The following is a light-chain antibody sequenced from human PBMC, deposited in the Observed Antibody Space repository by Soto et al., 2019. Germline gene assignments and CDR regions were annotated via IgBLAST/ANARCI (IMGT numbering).Light chain of an antibody. CDR3: GSFTSSTTVV. J-gene: IGLJ2*01. V-gene: IGLV2-14*03. CDR2: DVG. CDR1: SSDVGGYNY. Sequence: QSALTQPASVSGSPGQSITISCTGTSSDVGGYNYVSWYQHHPGKAPKLMIYDVGNRPSGVSNRFSGSKSGNTASLTISGLQAEDEADYYRGSFTSSTTVVFGGGTKLTVL.